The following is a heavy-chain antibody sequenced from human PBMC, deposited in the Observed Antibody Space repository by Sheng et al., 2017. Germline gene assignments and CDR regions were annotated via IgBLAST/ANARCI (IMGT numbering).Heavy chain of an antibody. Sequence: QVQLVESGGGVVQPGRSLRLSCAASGFTFSSYGMHWVRQAPGKGLEWVAVIWYDGSNKYYADSVKGRFTISRDNSKNTLYLQMNSLRAEDTAVYYCARDISNYEGARRYYYYYGMDV. CDR2: IWYDGSNK. J-gene: IGHJ6*01. CDR1: GFTFSSYG. D-gene: IGHD4-4*01. V-gene: IGHV3-33*01. CDR3: ARDISNYEGARRYYYYYGMDV.